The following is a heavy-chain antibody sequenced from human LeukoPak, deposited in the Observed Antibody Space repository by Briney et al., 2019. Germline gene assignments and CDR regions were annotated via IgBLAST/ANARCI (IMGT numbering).Heavy chain of an antibody. J-gene: IGHJ4*02. CDR1: GDSVSRNSAA. CDR3: ARTEDHFDY. V-gene: IGHV6-1*01. Sequence: SQTLSLTCAISGDSVSRNSAAWNWIRQSPSRGLEWMGRTYYRSKWYNDYAVSVESRISINPDTSKNQFSLQLDSVTPEDTAMYYCARTEDHFDYWGQGTLVTVSS. D-gene: IGHD2-15*01. CDR2: TYYRSKWYN.